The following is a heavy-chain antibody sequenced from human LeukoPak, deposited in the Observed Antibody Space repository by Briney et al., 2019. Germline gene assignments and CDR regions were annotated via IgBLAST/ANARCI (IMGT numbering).Heavy chain of an antibody. J-gene: IGHJ6*02. D-gene: IGHD3-22*01. CDR2: ITWNRDNI. CDR1: GFTFDDHA. CDR3: AKDLSSAITSALVLDV. Sequence: GGSLRLSCTVSGFTFDDHAMHWVRHTPGKGLEWVAGITWNRDNIGYGDSVKGRFTISRDNVKNVLYLQMNSLRPEDTALYYCAKDLSSAITSALVLDVWGQGTTVIVS. V-gene: IGHV3-9*01.